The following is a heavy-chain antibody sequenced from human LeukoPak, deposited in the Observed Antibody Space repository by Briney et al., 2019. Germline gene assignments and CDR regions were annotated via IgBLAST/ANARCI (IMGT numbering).Heavy chain of an antibody. J-gene: IGHJ4*02. CDR1: GGSISSGGYY. CDR2: IYYSGST. D-gene: IGHD3-10*01. Sequence: PSQTLSLTCTVSGGSISSGGYYWSWIRQHPGKGLEWIGYIYYSGSTYYNPSLKSRVTISVDPSKKQFSLKLSSVTAADTAVYYCARVYGRFSADIWGQGTLVTVSS. CDR3: ARVYGRFSADI. V-gene: IGHV4-31*03.